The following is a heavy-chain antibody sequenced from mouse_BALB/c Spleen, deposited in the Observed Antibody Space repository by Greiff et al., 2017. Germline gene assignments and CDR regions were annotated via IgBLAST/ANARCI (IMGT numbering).Heavy chain of an antibody. D-gene: IGHD2-4*01. Sequence: QVQLQQSGAELVRPGTSVKISCKASGYTFTNYWLGWVKQRPGHGLEWIGDIYPGGGYTNYNEKFKGKATLTADTSSSTAYMQPSSLTSEDSAVYFCARRSSTMITTTGGDYYAMDYWGQGTSVTVSS. V-gene: IGHV1-63*02. CDR2: IYPGGGYT. J-gene: IGHJ4*01. CDR3: ARRSSTMITTTGGDYYAMDY. CDR1: GYTFTNYW.